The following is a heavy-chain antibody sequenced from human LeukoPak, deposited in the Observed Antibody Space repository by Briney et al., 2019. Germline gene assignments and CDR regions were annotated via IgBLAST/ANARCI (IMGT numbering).Heavy chain of an antibody. CDR3: ARDPTTVTKGLDI. D-gene: IGHD4-17*01. J-gene: IGHJ3*02. Sequence: PGGSLRLSCAASGFTFDDYAMHWVRQAPGKGLEWFGYISYFGSTNYNYSLKSRVSISVDTSKNQFSLKLSSVTAADTAVYYCARDPTTVTKGLDIWGQGTMVTVSS. CDR2: ISYFGST. CDR1: GFTFDDYA. V-gene: IGHV4-59*01.